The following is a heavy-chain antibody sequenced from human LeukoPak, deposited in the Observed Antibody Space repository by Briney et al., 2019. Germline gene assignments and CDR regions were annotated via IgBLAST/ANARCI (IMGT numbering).Heavy chain of an antibody. D-gene: IGHD6-13*01. Sequence: GRSLRLSCAASGFTFSSYAMHWVRQAPGKGLEWVAVISYDGSNKYYADSVKGRFTISRDNSKNTLYLQMNSLRAEDTAVYYCARDQVGAPAGYWGQETLVTVSS. CDR2: ISYDGSNK. J-gene: IGHJ4*02. CDR3: ARDQVGAPAGY. CDR1: GFTFSSYA. V-gene: IGHV3-30*04.